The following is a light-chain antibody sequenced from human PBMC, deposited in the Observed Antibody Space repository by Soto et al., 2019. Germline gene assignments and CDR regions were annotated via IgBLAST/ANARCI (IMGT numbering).Light chain of an antibody. J-gene: IGKJ4*01. CDR3: QQYNNYPLT. Sequence: DVQMTQSPSSLSASVGDRVTITCRASQDINSWLAWYQQKPGKAPKSLIYAASSLQTGFPSRFTGAKTRTDFTLTISSMQPEDSATDYYQQYNNYPLTFAGGTTVE. CDR1: QDINSW. V-gene: IGKV1D-16*01. CDR2: AAS.